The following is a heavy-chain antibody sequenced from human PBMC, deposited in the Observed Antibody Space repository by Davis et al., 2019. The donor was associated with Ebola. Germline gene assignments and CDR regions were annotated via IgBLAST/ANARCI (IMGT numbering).Heavy chain of an antibody. CDR3: AREIAARPIDY. V-gene: IGHV1-58*02. CDR1: GFTFTSSA. J-gene: IGHJ4*02. CDR2: IVVGSGNT. Sequence: SVKVSCKASGFTFTSSAMQWVRQARGQRLEWIGWIVVGSGNTNYAQKFQERVTITRDMSTSTAYMELSSLRSDDTAVYYCAREIAARPIDYWGQGTLVTVSS. D-gene: IGHD6-6*01.